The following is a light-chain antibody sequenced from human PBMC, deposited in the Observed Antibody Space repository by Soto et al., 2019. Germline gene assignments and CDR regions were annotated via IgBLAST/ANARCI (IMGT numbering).Light chain of an antibody. J-gene: IGKJ5*01. V-gene: IGKV3-20*01. CDR2: GAS. CDR3: HQYGTSPNT. Sequence: EIVLTQSPGTLSLSPGDRATLSCRASQSVTSSYLAWYQQQPGQAPRLLLYGASSRATGIPDRFSGSGSGTAFTLTISRLEPEDFAVDYCHQYGTSPNTFGQGTRLEIK. CDR1: QSVTSSY.